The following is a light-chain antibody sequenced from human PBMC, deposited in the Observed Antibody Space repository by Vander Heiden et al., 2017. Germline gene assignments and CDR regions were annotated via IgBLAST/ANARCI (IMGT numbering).Light chain of an antibody. V-gene: IGKV1-39*01. J-gene: IGKJ4*01. CDR3: QQSYSTPRT. CDR1: QSISSY. Sequence: DIQMTQSPSSLSASVGDRVTITCRASQSISSYLNWYQQKPGKAPKLLIYAASSFQSGVPSRFRGRGSGTDFTLTISSLQPEDFATYYCQQSYSTPRTFGGGTKVEIK. CDR2: AAS.